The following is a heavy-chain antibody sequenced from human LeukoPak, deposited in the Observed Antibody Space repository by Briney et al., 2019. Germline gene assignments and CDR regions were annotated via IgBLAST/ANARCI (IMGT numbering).Heavy chain of an antibody. CDR3: ARGLRYDSSGYYYFDY. CDR1: GGPFSGYY. V-gene: IGHV4-34*01. CDR2: INHSGST. Sequence: PSETLSLTCAVYGGPFSGYYWSWIRQPPGKGLEWIGEINHSGSTNYNPSLKSRVTISVDTSKNQFSLKLSSVTAADTAVYYCARGLRYDSSGYYYFDYWGQGTLVTVSS. J-gene: IGHJ4*02. D-gene: IGHD3-22*01.